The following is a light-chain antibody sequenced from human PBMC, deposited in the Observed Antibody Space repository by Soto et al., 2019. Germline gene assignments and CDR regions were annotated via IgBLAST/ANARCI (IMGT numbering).Light chain of an antibody. Sequence: EIVMTQSPATLSVSPGERATLSCRASQSVSSDLAWYHQKPGQAPRLLIYGASSRATGIPDRFSGSGSGTDFTLTIGRLEPEDFAVYYCQQYGSSPTTFGQGTKVDIK. CDR1: QSVSSD. V-gene: IGKV3-20*01. CDR3: QQYGSSPTT. CDR2: GAS. J-gene: IGKJ1*01.